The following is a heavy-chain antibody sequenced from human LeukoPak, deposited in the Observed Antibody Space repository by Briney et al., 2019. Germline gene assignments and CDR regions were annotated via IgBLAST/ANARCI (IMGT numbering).Heavy chain of an antibody. V-gene: IGHV3-30*03. CDR2: ISYDGSNK. Sequence: GGSLRLSCAASGFTFSSYGMHWVRQAPGKGLEWVAAISYDGSNKYYADSVKGRFTISRDNAKNSLYLHMDSLRAEDTAVYCARGAYSSGWAYFDHWGQGTLVTVSS. J-gene: IGHJ4*02. D-gene: IGHD6-19*01. CDR1: GFTFSSYG. CDR3: ARGAYSSGWAYFDH.